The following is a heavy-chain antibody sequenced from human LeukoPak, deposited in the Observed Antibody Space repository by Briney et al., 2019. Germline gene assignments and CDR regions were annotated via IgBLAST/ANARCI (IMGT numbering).Heavy chain of an antibody. V-gene: IGHV1-18*01. J-gene: IGHJ6*02. CDR1: GFTFNADG. CDR3: ARDLKGYCVGSSCYKRGYYNYGIDV. D-gene: IGHD2-2*02. CDR2: INSYNGNT. Sequence: ASVKVSCKASGFTFNADGISWVRQAPGQGLEWMGWINSYNGNTNYAQNVQGRVTMTIDTSTSIAYMELRSLRSDDTAVYYCARDLKGYCVGSSCYKRGYYNYGIDVWGQGTTVTVSS.